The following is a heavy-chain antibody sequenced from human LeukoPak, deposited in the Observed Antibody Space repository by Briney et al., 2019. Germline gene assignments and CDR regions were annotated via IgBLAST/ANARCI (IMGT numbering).Heavy chain of an antibody. D-gene: IGHD4-23*01. V-gene: IGHV3-48*01. CDR2: ISSSSSTI. CDR3: ARDYPGNSIDY. CDR1: GFTFSSYS. J-gene: IGHJ4*02. Sequence: GGSLRLSCAASGFTFSSYSMNWVRQAPGKGLEWVSYISSSSSTIYYADSVKGRFTISRDNAKNSLYLQMNSLRAEDTAVYYCARDYPGNSIDYWGQGTLVTVSS.